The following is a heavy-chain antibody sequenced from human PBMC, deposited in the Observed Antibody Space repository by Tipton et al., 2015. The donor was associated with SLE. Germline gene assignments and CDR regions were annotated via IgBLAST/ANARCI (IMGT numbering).Heavy chain of an antibody. CDR2: ISSSGSTI. V-gene: IGHV3-48*03. Sequence: QLVQSGGGLVKPGGSLRLSCAASGFTFSSYEMNWVRQAPGKGLEWVSYISSSGSTIYYADSVKGRFTISRDNAKNSLYLQMNSLRAEDTAVYYCARATRTGYFDYWGQGTLVTVSS. D-gene: IGHD7-27*01. CDR1: GFTFSSYE. J-gene: IGHJ4*02. CDR3: ARATRTGYFDY.